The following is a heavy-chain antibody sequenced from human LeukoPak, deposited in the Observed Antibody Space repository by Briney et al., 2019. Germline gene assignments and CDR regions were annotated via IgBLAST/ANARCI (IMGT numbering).Heavy chain of an antibody. CDR2: INPNSGGT. Sequence: GASVKVSCKASGYIFTGYYMHWVRQAPGQGLEWMGWINPNSGGTNYAQNFQGRVTMTRDTSISTACMELSRLRSDDTAVYYCARGGIAAPRDYWGQGTLVTVSS. CDR3: ARGGIAAPRDY. J-gene: IGHJ4*02. V-gene: IGHV1-2*02. D-gene: IGHD6-6*01. CDR1: GYIFTGYY.